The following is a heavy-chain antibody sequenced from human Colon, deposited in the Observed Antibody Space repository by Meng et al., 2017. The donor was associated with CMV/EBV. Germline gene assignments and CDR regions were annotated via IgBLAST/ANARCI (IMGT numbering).Heavy chain of an antibody. CDR1: GFAFASYA. CDR3: ARDGVVVLGATRD. J-gene: IGHJ4*02. CDR2: ISGSGRVT. D-gene: IGHD2-15*01. V-gene: IGHV3-23*01. Sequence: GGSLRLSCAASGFAFASYAMNWVRQAPGKGLEWVSDISGSGRVTYYADSVKGRFTISRDNSKNTLYPQMDSLRAEDTAVYYCARDGVVVLGATRDWGQGTLVTVSS.